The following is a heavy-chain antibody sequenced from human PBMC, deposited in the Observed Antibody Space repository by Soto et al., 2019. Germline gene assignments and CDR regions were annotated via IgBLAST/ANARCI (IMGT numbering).Heavy chain of an antibody. CDR1: GYSFTSYW. D-gene: IGHD2-2*01. J-gene: IGHJ3*02. V-gene: IGHV5-51*01. CDR2: IYPGDSDT. Sequence: RGESLKLSCKGSGYSFTSYWIGWVRQMPGKGLEWMGIIYPGDSDTRYSPSFQGQVTISADKSISTAYLQWSSLKASDTAMYYCARVGVVPAAISAFDIWGQGTMVTVSS. CDR3: ARVGVVPAAISAFDI.